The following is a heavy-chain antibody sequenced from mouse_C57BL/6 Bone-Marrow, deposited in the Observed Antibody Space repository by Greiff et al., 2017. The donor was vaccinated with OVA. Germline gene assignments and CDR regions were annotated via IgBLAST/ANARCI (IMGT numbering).Heavy chain of an antibody. J-gene: IGHJ4*01. CDR1: GFSFNTYA. CDR3: VRQGVYDGYFYAMDY. Sequence: EVQRVESGGGLVQPKGSLKLSCAASGFSFNTYAMNWVRQAPGKGLEWVARIRSKSNNYATYYADSVKDRFTISRDDSESMLYLQMNNLKTEDTAMYYCVRQGVYDGYFYAMDYWGQGTSVTVSS. CDR2: IRSKSNNYAT. V-gene: IGHV10-1*01. D-gene: IGHD2-3*01.